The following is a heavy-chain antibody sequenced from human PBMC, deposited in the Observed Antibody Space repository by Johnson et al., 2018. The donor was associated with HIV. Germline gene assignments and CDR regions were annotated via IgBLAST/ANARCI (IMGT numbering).Heavy chain of an antibody. Sequence: MQLVESGGGLVQPGGSLRLSCAASGFTVSSNYMSWVRQAPGKGLEWVSVIYSGGSTYYADSVKGRFTISRDNSKNTLYIKMNSLRAEDMAVYYCAREATYYDYVWGSYAFDIWGQGKMVTFSS. CDR1: GFTVSSNY. J-gene: IGHJ3*02. D-gene: IGHD3-16*01. CDR2: IYSGGST. CDR3: AREATYYDYVWGSYAFDI. V-gene: IGHV3-66*01.